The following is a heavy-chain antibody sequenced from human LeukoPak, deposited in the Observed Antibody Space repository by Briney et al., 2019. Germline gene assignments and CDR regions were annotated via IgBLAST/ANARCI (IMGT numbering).Heavy chain of an antibody. CDR2: INHSGST. V-gene: IGHV4-34*01. J-gene: IGHJ5*02. CDR1: GGSFSGYY. Sequence: PSETLSLTCAVYGGSFSGYYWSWIRQPPGKGLEWIGEINHSGSTNYNPSLKSRVTISVDTSKNQFSLKLSSVTAADTAVYYCARDLYCSGGSCYRWFDPWGQGTLVTVSS. CDR3: ARDLYCSGGSCYRWFDP. D-gene: IGHD2-15*01.